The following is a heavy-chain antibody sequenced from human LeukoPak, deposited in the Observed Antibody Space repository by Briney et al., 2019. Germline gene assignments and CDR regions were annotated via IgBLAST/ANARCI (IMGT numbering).Heavy chain of an antibody. CDR1: GFTFSSYG. Sequence: GGSLRLSCAASGFTFSSYGMHWVRQAPGKGLEWVAFIRYDGSNKYYADSVKGRFTISRDNSKNTLYLQTNSLRAEDTAVYYCAKDYRIVATTFDYWGQGTLVTVSS. CDR2: IRYDGSNK. D-gene: IGHD5-12*01. CDR3: AKDYRIVATTFDY. V-gene: IGHV3-30*02. J-gene: IGHJ4*02.